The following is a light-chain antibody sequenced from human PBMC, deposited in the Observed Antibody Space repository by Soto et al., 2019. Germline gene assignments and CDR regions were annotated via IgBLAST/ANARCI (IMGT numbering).Light chain of an antibody. CDR2: AVS. Sequence: AIPMTQSPSSLSASVGDRVTITCRASQDIRNDLGWYQEKVGQDPKLLIYAVSKLQSGVPSRFSGSGSGTDFTLTISSLQTEDFATYYCLQDYNYPWTFGQGTKVEI. CDR3: LQDYNYPWT. CDR1: QDIRND. V-gene: IGKV1-6*01. J-gene: IGKJ1*01.